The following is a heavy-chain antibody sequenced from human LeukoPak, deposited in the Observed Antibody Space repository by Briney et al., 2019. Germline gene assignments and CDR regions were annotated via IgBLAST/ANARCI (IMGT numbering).Heavy chain of an antibody. J-gene: IGHJ4*02. Sequence: PGGSLRLSCAASGFTFSNAWMSWVRQAPGKGLEWVGRSKSKTDGGTIDYAAPAKGRFTISRDDSKNTLYLQMNSLKTEDTAVYYCVGYRYYFDYWGQGTLVTVSS. CDR3: VGYRYYFDY. D-gene: IGHD3-16*02. CDR2: SKSKTDGGTI. CDR1: GFTFSNAW. V-gene: IGHV3-15*01.